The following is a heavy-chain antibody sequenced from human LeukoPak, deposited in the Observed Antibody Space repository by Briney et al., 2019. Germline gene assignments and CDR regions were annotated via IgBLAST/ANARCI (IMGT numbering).Heavy chain of an antibody. J-gene: IGHJ4*02. V-gene: IGHV3-23*01. CDR1: GFTFSTYA. D-gene: IGHD6-13*01. Sequence: PGGSLRLSCAASGFTFSTYAMCWVRQAPGKGLEWVSTVSGSGASTYYADSVKGRFTISRDNSKNTLYLQMNSLRAEDTAVYYCAKDDGRSSSWDLDYWGQGTLVTVSS. CDR3: AKDDGRSSSWDLDY. CDR2: VSGSGAST.